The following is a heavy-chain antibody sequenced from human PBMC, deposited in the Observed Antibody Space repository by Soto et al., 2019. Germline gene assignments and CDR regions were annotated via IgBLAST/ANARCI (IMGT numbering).Heavy chain of an antibody. Sequence: SETLSLTCTVSGGSISSCGYYWSWIRQHPGKGLEWIGYIYYSGSTYYNPSLKSRVTISVDTSKNQFSLKLSSVTAADTAVYYCARAHNYYDSSGRDAFYIWGQGTMVTVSS. CDR1: GGSISSCGYY. CDR3: ARAHNYYDSSGRDAFYI. J-gene: IGHJ3*02. V-gene: IGHV4-31*03. D-gene: IGHD3-22*01. CDR2: IYYSGST.